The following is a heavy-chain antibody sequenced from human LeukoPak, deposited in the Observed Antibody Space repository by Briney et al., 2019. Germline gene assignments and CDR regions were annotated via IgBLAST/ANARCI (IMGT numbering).Heavy chain of an antibody. CDR3: ARSNQADDY. CDR2: INPGGSSI. CDR1: GFTFSSHW. Sequence: PGRSLRLSCAASGFTFSSHWMHWVRQVPGKGLVWVARINPGGSSITYADSVKGRFTISRDNAKNTLYLQMDSPRAEDTGVYYCARSNQADDYWGQGTLVTVSS. V-gene: IGHV3-74*01. D-gene: IGHD1-14*01. J-gene: IGHJ4*02.